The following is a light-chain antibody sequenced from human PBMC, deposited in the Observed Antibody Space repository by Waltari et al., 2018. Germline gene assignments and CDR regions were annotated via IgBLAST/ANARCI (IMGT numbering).Light chain of an antibody. J-gene: IGKJ1*01. Sequence: EMVVTQSPATLSLSPGERATLSCRTSQTIGTSLAWYQQRPGQAPRLLIYRASTRATGIPDMFSGSWSESEFTLTISSLQSEDVALYYCQQYNNWPPGTFGQGTKVEI. V-gene: IGKV3-15*01. CDR2: RAS. CDR1: QTIGTS. CDR3: QQYNNWPPGT.